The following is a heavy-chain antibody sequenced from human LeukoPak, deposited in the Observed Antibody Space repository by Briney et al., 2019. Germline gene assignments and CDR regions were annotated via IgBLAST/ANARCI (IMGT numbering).Heavy chain of an antibody. CDR1: GGSFSGYY. J-gene: IGHJ5*02. D-gene: IGHD5-24*01. Sequence: SETLSLTCAVYGGSFSGYYWSWIRQPPGKGLEWIGEINHSGSTNYNPSLKSRVTISVDTSKNQFSLKLSPVTAADTAVYYCARAGEMATMGDAYNWFDPWGQGTLVTVSS. V-gene: IGHV4-34*01. CDR3: ARAGEMATMGDAYNWFDP. CDR2: INHSGST.